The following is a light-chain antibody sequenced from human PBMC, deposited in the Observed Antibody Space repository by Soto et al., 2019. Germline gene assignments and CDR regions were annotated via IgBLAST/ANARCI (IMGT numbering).Light chain of an antibody. CDR3: QQTYTFPWT. CDR2: TAS. J-gene: IGKJ1*01. V-gene: IGKV1-39*01. Sequence: IQMTQSPSSLSASVGGTVTITCRASQGISDYLSWFQHKPGEAPKLLIYTASSLQGGVPLRFSGAGSRTDFSLTISGLQPEDSATYYCQQTYTFPWTFGQGTKVDIK. CDR1: QGISDY.